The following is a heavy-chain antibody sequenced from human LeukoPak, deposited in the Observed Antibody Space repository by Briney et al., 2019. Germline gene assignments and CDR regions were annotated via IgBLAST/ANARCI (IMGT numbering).Heavy chain of an antibody. J-gene: IGHJ4*02. V-gene: IGHV4-59*01. CDR1: GGSISTYY. Sequence: SETLSLTCTVSGGSISTYYWSWIRQPPGKGLEWIGYISDSGNTNCDPSLKSRVTISIDTSKNQFSLKLTSVTAADTAVYYCARVGSGSFDYWGQGTLVTVSS. D-gene: IGHD3-10*01. CDR2: ISDSGNT. CDR3: ARVGSGSFDY.